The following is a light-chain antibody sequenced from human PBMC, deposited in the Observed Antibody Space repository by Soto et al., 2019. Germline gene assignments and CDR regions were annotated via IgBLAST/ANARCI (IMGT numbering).Light chain of an antibody. CDR3: QQRQA. J-gene: IGKJ3*01. Sequence: EIVLTQSPATLSLSPGERATLSCRASQSVSSYLAWYQQKPGQAPRLLIYDASNRATGIPARFSGSGSGTDFTLPISSLEPEDFAVYYCQQRQAFGPGTKVDIK. CDR1: QSVSSY. CDR2: DAS. V-gene: IGKV3-11*01.